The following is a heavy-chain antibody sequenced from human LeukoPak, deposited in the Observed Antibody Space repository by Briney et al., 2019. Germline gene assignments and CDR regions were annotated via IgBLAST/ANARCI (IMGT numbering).Heavy chain of an antibody. Sequence: GGSLRLSCAASGFTVSSNYMSWARQAPGKGLEWVSIIYSDGRTNYADSVKGRFIISRDIYRNTLYLQMNSLRAEDTALYYCARDAHYYAMDVWGQGTTVTVSS. J-gene: IGHJ6*02. CDR3: ARDAHYYAMDV. CDR2: IYSDGRT. V-gene: IGHV3-53*01. CDR1: GFTVSSNY.